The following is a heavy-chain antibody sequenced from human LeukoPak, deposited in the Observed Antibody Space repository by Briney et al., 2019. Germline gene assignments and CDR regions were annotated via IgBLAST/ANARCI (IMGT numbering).Heavy chain of an antibody. J-gene: IGHJ5*02. Sequence: SVKVSCKASGGTFSSYAISWVRQAPGQGLEWMGGIIPIFGTANYAQKFQGRVTITADESTSTAYMELSSLRSEDTAVYYCARDGAGWNYQYNWFDPWGQGTLVTVSS. D-gene: IGHD1-7*01. CDR2: IIPIFGTA. CDR3: ARDGAGWNYQYNWFDP. V-gene: IGHV1-69*13. CDR1: GGTFSSYA.